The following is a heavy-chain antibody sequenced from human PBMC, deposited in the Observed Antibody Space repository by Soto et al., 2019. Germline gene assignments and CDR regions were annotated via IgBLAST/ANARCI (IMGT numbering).Heavy chain of an antibody. CDR1: GYTFTSYG. CDR2: ISAYNGNT. J-gene: IGHJ4*02. D-gene: IGHD6-13*01. V-gene: IGHV1-18*01. CDR3: ARGAKQQLAGYYCDY. Sequence: QVPLVQSGAEVKKPGASVKVSCKASGYTFTSYGISWVRQAPGQGLEWMGWISAYNGNTNYAQKLQGRVTMTTDTSPSTAYMQLRGLRSDDTAVYYCARGAKQQLAGYYCDYWGQGTLVTVSS.